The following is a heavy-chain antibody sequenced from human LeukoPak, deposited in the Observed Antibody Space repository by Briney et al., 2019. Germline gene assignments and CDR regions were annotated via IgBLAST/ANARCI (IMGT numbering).Heavy chain of an antibody. J-gene: IGHJ3*02. CDR1: GDSINSRSYY. CDR3: ARDRLSLGAFDI. V-gene: IGHV4-39*07. CDR2: IYRSEST. D-gene: IGHD7-27*01. Sequence: SSETLSLTCAVSGDSINSRSYYWAWIRQPPGKGLEWIGSIYRSESTYYNPSLKSRVTISLDTSKNQFSLRLSSLTAADTAVYYCARDRLSLGAFDIWGQGTMVTVSS.